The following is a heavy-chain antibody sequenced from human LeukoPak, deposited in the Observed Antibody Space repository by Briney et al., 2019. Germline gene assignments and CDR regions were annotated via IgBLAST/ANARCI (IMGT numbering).Heavy chain of an antibody. CDR1: GYTFTGYY. J-gene: IGHJ5*02. CDR2: INPNSGGT. V-gene: IGHV1-2*02. Sequence: ASVKVSCKASGYTFTGYYMHWVRQAPGQGLEWRGWINPNSGGTNYAQKFQGRVTMTRDTSISTAYMELSRLRSDDTAVYYCAREEKQQLVRTGGFDPWGQGTLVTVSS. D-gene: IGHD6-13*01. CDR3: AREEKQQLVRTGGFDP.